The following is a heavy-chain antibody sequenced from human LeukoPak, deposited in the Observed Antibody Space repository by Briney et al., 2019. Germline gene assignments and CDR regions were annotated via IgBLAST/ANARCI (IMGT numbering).Heavy chain of an antibody. V-gene: IGHV4-59*01. J-gene: IGHJ6*03. CDR3: ARTTEGYAGGAGYSYYYYMDV. CDR1: GGSFSGYY. CDR2: IHYSGST. Sequence: PSETLSLTCAVYGGSFSGYYWSWIRQPPGKGLEWIGYIHYSGSTHYNPSLKSRVTISVDTSKKQVSLKLRSVTAADTAVYYCARTTEGYAGGAGYSYYYYMDVWGKGTTVTISS. D-gene: IGHD5-12*01.